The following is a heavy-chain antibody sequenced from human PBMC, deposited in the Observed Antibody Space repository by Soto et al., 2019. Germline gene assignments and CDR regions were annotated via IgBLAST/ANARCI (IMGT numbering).Heavy chain of an antibody. CDR1: GYTFTIYG. CDR2: ISGYNGNT. D-gene: IGHD3-22*01. V-gene: IGHV1-18*04. CDR3: ARVDYYDSSGYYGH. J-gene: IGHJ4*02. Sequence: QVQLVQSGAEVKKPGASVKVSCKASGYTFTIYGISWVRQAPGQGLEWMGWISGYNGNTDYAQNLQDSVTLTTDASTSSVYMELRSLRSDDTAVYYCARVDYYDSSGYYGHWGQGTLITVSS.